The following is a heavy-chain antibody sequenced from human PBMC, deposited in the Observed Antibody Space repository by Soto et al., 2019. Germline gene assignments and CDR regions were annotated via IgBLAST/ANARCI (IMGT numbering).Heavy chain of an antibody. D-gene: IGHD6-6*01. V-gene: IGHV3-21*01. J-gene: IGHJ5*02. Sequence: EVQLVESGGGLVKPGGSLRLSCAASGFTFSSYSMNWVRQAPGKGLEWVSSISSSSSYIYYADSVKGRFTISRDNAKNSLYLQMNSLRAEDTAVYYCARVGEQRARLGGWFDPWGQGTLVTVSS. CDR2: ISSSSSYI. CDR1: GFTFSSYS. CDR3: ARVGEQRARLGGWFDP.